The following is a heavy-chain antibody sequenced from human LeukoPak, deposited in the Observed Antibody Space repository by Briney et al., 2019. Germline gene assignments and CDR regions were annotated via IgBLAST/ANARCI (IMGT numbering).Heavy chain of an antibody. V-gene: IGHV1-46*01. Sequence: ASVKVSCKASGYTFTSYYMHWVRQAPGQGLEWMGIINPSGGSTNYAQKLQGRVTMTTDTSTSTAYMELRSLRSDDTAVYYCARVKGVVVVPAAINSRWFDPWGQGTLVTVSS. D-gene: IGHD2-2*01. CDR2: INPSGGST. CDR3: ARVKGVVVVPAAINSRWFDP. CDR1: GYTFTSYY. J-gene: IGHJ5*02.